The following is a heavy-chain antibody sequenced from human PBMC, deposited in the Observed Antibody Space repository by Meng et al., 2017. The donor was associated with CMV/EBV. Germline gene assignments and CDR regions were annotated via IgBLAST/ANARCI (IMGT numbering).Heavy chain of an antibody. CDR2: ISSSSSYI. CDR3: ARFSSNWGRGNYYYYGMDV. V-gene: IGHV3-21*01. D-gene: IGHD7-27*01. CDR1: GFTFSSYS. Sequence: GESLKIPCAASGFTFSSYSMNWVRQAPGKGLEWVSSISSSSSYIYYADSVKGRFTISRDNAKNSLYLQMNSLRAEDTAVYYCARFSSNWGRGNYYYYGMDVWGQGTTVTVSS. J-gene: IGHJ6*02.